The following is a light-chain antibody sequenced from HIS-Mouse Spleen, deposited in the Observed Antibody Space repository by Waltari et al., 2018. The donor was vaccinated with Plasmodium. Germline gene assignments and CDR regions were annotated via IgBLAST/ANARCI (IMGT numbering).Light chain of an antibody. V-gene: IGLV3-10*01. CDR2: EDS. CDR3: YSTDSSGNHRV. CDR1: ALPQKY. Sequence: SYELTPPPSVPVSPGQTARNTCPGDALPQKYAYWYQQKSGQAPVLVIYEDSKRPSGIPERFSGSSSGTMANLTISGAQVEDEADYYCYSTDSSGNHRVFGGGTKLTVL. J-gene: IGLJ3*02.